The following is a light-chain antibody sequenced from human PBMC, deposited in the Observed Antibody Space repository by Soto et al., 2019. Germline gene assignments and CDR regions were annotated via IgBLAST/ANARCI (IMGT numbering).Light chain of an antibody. V-gene: IGKV3-20*01. Sequence: EVVMTQSPATLSVSPGEGVTLSCRASQGIGDTLAWYQHKPGQTPRLLIYDTSNRATGIPDRFSGSGSGTDFTLTISRLEPEDFAVYYCQQYGSSPLTFGGGTKVDIK. J-gene: IGKJ4*01. CDR2: DTS. CDR1: QGIGDT. CDR3: QQYGSSPLT.